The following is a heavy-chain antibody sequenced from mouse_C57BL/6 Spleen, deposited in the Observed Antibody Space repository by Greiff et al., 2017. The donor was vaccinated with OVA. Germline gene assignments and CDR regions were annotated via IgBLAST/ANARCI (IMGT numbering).Heavy chain of an antibody. Sequence: EVQLQQSGPELVKPGASVKISCKASGYTFTDYYMNWVKQSHGKSLEWIGDINPNNGGTSYNQKFKGKATLTVDKSSSTAYMELRSLTSEDSAVYYCASGRFYDGYYGFAYWGQGTLVTVSA. CDR1: GYTFTDYY. CDR3: ASGRFYDGYYGFAY. V-gene: IGHV1-26*01. J-gene: IGHJ3*01. D-gene: IGHD2-3*01. CDR2: INPNNGGT.